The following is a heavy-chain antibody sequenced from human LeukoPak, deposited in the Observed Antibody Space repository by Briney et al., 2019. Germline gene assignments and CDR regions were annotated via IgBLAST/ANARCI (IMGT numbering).Heavy chain of an antibody. D-gene: IGHD3-9*01. V-gene: IGHV6-1*01. J-gene: IGHJ6*02. CDR3: AREDYDILTGYYYYGMDV. CDR2: TYYRSKWYN. CDR1: GDSVSSNSAA. Sequence: SQTLSLTCAISGDSVSSNSAAWNRIRQSPSRGLEWLGRTYYRSKWYNDYAVSVKSRITINPDTSKNQFSLQLNSVTPEDTAVYYCAREDYDILTGYYYYGMDVWGQGTTVTVSS.